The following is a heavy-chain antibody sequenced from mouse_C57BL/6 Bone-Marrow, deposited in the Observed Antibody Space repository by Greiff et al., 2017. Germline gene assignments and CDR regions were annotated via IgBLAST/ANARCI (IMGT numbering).Heavy chain of an antibody. Sequence: QLQQSGPELVKPGASVKISCKASGYAFSSSWMNWVKQRPGKGLEWIGRIYPGDGDTNYNGKFKGKATLTADKSSSTAYMQLSSLTSEDSAVYFCAREGTGPDYWGQGTTLTVSS. CDR1: GYAFSSSW. D-gene: IGHD4-1*01. CDR3: AREGTGPDY. V-gene: IGHV1-82*01. J-gene: IGHJ2*01. CDR2: IYPGDGDT.